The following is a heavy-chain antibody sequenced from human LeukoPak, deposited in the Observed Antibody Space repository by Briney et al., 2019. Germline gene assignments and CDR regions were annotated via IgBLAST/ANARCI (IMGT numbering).Heavy chain of an antibody. D-gene: IGHD5-12*01. Sequence: KPSETLSLTCTVSGGSISSYYWSWIRQPPGKGLEWIGSIYYSGITNYNPSLKSRVTILVDTSKNQFSLKLSSVTAADTAVYYCAKGSGYDSLDYWGQGTLVTVSS. CDR1: GGSISSYY. CDR3: AKGSGYDSLDY. CDR2: IYYSGIT. J-gene: IGHJ4*02. V-gene: IGHV4-59*01.